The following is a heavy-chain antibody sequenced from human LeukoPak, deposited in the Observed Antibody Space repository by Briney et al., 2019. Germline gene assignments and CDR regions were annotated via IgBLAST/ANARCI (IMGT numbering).Heavy chain of an antibody. CDR2: MNPNSGYT. Sequence: ASVTVSCKTSGYTFTTYDINWVRQATGQGLEWIGWMNPNSGYTGYAQKFQGRVTITRDTSISTAYMELSSLRSEDTAVYYCARVAGSIDYWGQGTLVTVSS. V-gene: IGHV1-8*03. J-gene: IGHJ4*02. D-gene: IGHD6-19*01. CDR1: GYTFTTYD. CDR3: ARVAGSIDY.